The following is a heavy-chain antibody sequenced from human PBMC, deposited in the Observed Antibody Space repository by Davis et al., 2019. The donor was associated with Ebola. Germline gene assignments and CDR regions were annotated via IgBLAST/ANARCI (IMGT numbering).Heavy chain of an antibody. V-gene: IGHV3-53*01. D-gene: IGHD3-10*01. CDR1: GFTVSSNY. CDR2: IYSGGST. J-gene: IGHJ4*02. CDR3: AKTPLRYYYGSGSYYDY. Sequence: GGSLRLSCAASGFTVSSNYMSWVRQAPGKGLEWVSVIYSGGSTDYADSVKGRFTISRDNSKNTLYLQMNSLRAEDTAVYYCAKTPLRYYYGSGSYYDYWGQGTLVTVSS.